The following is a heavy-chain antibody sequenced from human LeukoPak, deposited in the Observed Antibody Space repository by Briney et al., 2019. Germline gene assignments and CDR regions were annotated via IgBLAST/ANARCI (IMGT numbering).Heavy chain of an antibody. CDR2: IWYDGSNK. Sequence: GGSLRLSCAASGFTFNSYGIHWVRQAPGKGLEWVAFIWYDGSNKYYADSVKGRFTISRDNSKNTLYLQMNSLRAEDTAVYYCARGSTELGWFDPWGQGTLVTVSS. J-gene: IGHJ5*02. D-gene: IGHD1-7*01. CDR3: ARGSTELGWFDP. V-gene: IGHV3-33*01. CDR1: GFTFNSYG.